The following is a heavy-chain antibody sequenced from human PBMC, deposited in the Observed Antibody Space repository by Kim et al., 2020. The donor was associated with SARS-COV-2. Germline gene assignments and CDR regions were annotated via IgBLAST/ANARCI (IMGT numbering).Heavy chain of an antibody. D-gene: IGHD3-16*01. CDR3: ARGLGERRDGFVDAFDI. Sequence: ASVKVSCKASGYTFTSYYMHWVRQAPGQGLEWMGIINPSGGSTSYAQKFQGRVTMTRDTSTSTVYMELSSLRSEDTAVYYCARGLGERRDGFVDAFDIWGQGTMVTVSS. V-gene: IGHV1-46*01. CDR2: INPSGGST. J-gene: IGHJ3*02. CDR1: GYTFTSYY.